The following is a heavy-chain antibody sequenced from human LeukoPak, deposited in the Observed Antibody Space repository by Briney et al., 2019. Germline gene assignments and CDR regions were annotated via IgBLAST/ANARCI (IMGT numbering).Heavy chain of an antibody. CDR1: GGTFSSYA. CDR3: ARDLSGSYSGGYFDY. CDR2: IIPIFGTA. J-gene: IGHJ4*02. D-gene: IGHD3-10*01. Sequence: SVKVSCKASGGTFSSYAISWVRQAPGQGLEWMGGIIPIFGTANYAQKFQGRVTITADESTSAAYMELSSLRSEDTAVYYCARDLSGSYSGGYFDYWGQGTLVTVSS. V-gene: IGHV1-69*01.